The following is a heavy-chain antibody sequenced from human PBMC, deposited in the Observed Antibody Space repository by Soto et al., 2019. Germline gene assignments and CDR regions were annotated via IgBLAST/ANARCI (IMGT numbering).Heavy chain of an antibody. CDR1: GFTFSNAW. V-gene: IGHV3-15*01. Sequence: EVQLVESGGGLVKPGGSLRLSCAASGFTFSNAWMTWVRQAPGKGLEWVGRVKSKTDGGTIDYAAPVKDRFTISRDDSKNTRYLQMNSLRSEDTAVYYCIGTYSGSSMRGDYWGQGTLVTVSS. CDR2: VKSKTDGGTI. CDR3: IGTYSGSSMRGDY. J-gene: IGHJ4*02. D-gene: IGHD5-12*01.